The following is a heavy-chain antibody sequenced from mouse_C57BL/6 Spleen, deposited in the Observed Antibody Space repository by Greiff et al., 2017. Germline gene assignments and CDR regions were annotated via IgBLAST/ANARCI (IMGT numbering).Heavy chain of an antibody. Sequence: DVQLQESGPGLVKPSQSLSLTCSVTGYSITSGYFWNWIRQFPGNQLEWMGFISYDGSNNYTPSLQNRISITRDTAKTLFFLKLNSVTTEDTATYCCARDDYRGYFDVWGTGTTVTVSS. CDR2: ISYDGSN. V-gene: IGHV3-6*01. D-gene: IGHD2-4*01. CDR1: GYSITSGYF. J-gene: IGHJ1*03. CDR3: ARDDYRGYFDV.